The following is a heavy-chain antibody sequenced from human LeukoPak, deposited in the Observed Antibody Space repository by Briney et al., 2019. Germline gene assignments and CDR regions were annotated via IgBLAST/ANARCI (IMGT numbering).Heavy chain of an antibody. V-gene: IGHV1-69*01. CDR2: IIPIFGTA. J-gene: IGHJ4*02. D-gene: IGHD3-22*01. Sequence: SVKVSCKASGGTFISYAISWVRQAPGQGLEWMGGIIPIFGTANYAQKFQGRVTITADESTSTAYMELSSLRSEDTAVYYCARQHSTYYYDSSGYYLRDWGQGTLVTVSS. CDR3: ARQHSTYYYDSSGYYLRD. CDR1: GGTFISYA.